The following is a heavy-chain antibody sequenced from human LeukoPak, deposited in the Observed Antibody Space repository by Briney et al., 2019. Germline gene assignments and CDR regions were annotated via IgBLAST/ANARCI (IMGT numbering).Heavy chain of an antibody. CDR3: ARGRGLTTVSLYSDY. CDR2: ISSSSSSM. D-gene: IGHD4-17*01. J-gene: IGHJ4*02. Sequence: KPGGSLRLSCAASGFTFSTYSMNWIRQAPGKGLEWFSSISSSSSSMYYADSVKGRFTISRDNAKNSLFLQMNSLRAEDTAVYYCARGRGLTTVSLYSDYWGQGTLVTVSS. CDR1: GFTFSTYS. V-gene: IGHV3-21*01.